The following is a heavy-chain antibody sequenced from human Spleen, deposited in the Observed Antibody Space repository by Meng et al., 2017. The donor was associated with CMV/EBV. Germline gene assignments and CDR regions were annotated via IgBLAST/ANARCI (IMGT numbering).Heavy chain of an antibody. CDR1: GFTFSSYG. CDR3: AKDSKTYYYDSSGFPFDY. J-gene: IGHJ4*02. Sequence: GGSLRLSCAASGFTFSSYGMHWVRQAPGKGLEWVAFIHYDGNNKYYADSVKGRFTISRDNSKNTLYLQMNSLRAEDTAVYYCAKDSKTYYYDSSGFPFDYWGQGTLVTVSS. CDR2: IHYDGNNK. V-gene: IGHV3-30*02. D-gene: IGHD3-22*01.